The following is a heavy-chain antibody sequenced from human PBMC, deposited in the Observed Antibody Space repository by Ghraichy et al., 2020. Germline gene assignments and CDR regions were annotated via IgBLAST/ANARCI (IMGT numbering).Heavy chain of an antibody. J-gene: IGHJ6*02. D-gene: IGHD3-10*01. CDR3: TRRTLDYYGSGSYYSPPFYYYGMDV. V-gene: IGHV3-73*01. CDR1: GFTFSGSA. Sequence: GESLNISCAASGFTFSGSAMHWVRQASGKGLEWVGRIRSKANSYATAYAASVKGRFTISRDDSKNTTYLQMNSLKTEDTAVYYCTRRTLDYYGSGSYYSPPFYYYGMDVWGQGTTVTVSS. CDR2: IRSKANSYAT.